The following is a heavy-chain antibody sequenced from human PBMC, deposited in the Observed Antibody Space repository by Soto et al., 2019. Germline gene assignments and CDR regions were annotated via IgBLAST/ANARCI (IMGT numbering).Heavy chain of an antibody. CDR3: VRGDDRVD. D-gene: IGHD1-1*01. CDR2: ISKSSSLI. J-gene: IGHJ4*02. CDR1: GFIFSSFT. Sequence: ASLRLSCVGSGFIFSSFTMTWVRQAPGMGLQYLASISKSSSLIYYADSVRGRFIISRDNSKDSVFLQMYSLRAEDAAMYYCVRGDDRVDWGQGTLVIVSS. V-gene: IGHV3-21*01.